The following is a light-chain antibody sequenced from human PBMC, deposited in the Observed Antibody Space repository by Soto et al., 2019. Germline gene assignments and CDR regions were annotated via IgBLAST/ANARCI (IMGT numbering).Light chain of an antibody. CDR3: QQSHGIPYT. V-gene: IGKV1-39*01. CDR2: ASS. CDR1: QTIRSY. Sequence: DIQMTQSQSSLSASVGDRVTITCRASQTIRSYLNWYQQKPGKAPKLLIYASSNLQSGVPSRFSGSGSGTDFTLSISSLQPEDFATYYCQQSHGIPYTFGQGTKLEIK. J-gene: IGKJ2*01.